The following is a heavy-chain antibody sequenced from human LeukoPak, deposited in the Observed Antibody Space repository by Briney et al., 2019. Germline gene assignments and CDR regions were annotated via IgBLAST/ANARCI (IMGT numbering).Heavy chain of an antibody. Sequence: SETMSLTSPVSGRSISSGGYSWSWIRQPPWKGLEWTGYIYHSRSTYYNPSLKSRVPISIPRSKNQFSLKLSSVTAADTAVYYCARAPDDSSGYDYWGQGTLVTVSS. CDR1: GRSISSGGYS. CDR2: IYHSRST. D-gene: IGHD3-22*01. J-gene: IGHJ4*02. CDR3: ARAPDDSSGYDY. V-gene: IGHV4-30-2*01.